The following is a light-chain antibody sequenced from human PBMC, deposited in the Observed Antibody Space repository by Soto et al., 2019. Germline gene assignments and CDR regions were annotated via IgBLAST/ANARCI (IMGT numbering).Light chain of an antibody. CDR2: EVS. CDR1: SSDVGNYNR. J-gene: IGLJ2*01. CDR3: SSYTSSTTLDAV. Sequence: QSALTQPASVSGSPGQSITISCTGTSSDVGNYNRVSWYQQPPGTAPKLIIYEVSNRPSGVPDRSSGSKSGNTASLTISGLQAEDEGDYYCSSYTSSTTLDAVFGGGTKLTVL. V-gene: IGLV2-18*02.